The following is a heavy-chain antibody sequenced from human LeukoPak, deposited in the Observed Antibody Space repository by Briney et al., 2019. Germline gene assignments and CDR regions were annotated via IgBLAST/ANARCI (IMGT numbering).Heavy chain of an antibody. V-gene: IGHV3-7*05. CDR2: IKEDGSEE. D-gene: IGHD1-26*01. CDR1: GFTFSSSW. CDR3: ARTYSGTFGY. J-gene: IGHJ4*02. Sequence: GGSLRLSCAASGFTFSSSWMTWVRQAPGKGLEWVANIKEDGSEEYYGDSVKGRFTISRDNAKNSLYLQMNSLRAEDTAVYYCARTYSGTFGYWGQGTLVTVSS.